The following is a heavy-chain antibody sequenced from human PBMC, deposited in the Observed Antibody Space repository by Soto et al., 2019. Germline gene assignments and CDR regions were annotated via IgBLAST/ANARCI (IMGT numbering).Heavy chain of an antibody. Sequence: QVQLVESGGGVVQPGRSLRLSCAASGFTFSSYAMHWVRQAPGKGLEWVAVISYDGSNKYYADSVKGRFTISRDNSKNTLYLQMNSLRAEDTAVYYCARVFGGEYGWLQLQSYYYYYGMDVWGQGTTVTVSS. J-gene: IGHJ6*02. CDR1: GFTFSSYA. V-gene: IGHV3-30-3*01. CDR2: ISYDGSNK. D-gene: IGHD5-12*01. CDR3: ARVFGGEYGWLQLQSYYYYYGMDV.